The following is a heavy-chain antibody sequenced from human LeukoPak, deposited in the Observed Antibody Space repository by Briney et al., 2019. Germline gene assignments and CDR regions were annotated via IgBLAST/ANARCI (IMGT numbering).Heavy chain of an antibody. Sequence: ASVKVSCKASGYTFTGYYMHWVRQAPGQGFEWMGWINPNSGGTNYAQRFQDRVTMTTDTSISTAYMELSRLRSDDTAVYYCAREKIVATTTLRGRVNWFDPWGQGTLVTVSS. CDR2: INPNSGGT. CDR3: AREKIVATTTLRGRVNWFDP. V-gene: IGHV1-2*02. J-gene: IGHJ5*02. D-gene: IGHD5-12*01. CDR1: GYTFTGYY.